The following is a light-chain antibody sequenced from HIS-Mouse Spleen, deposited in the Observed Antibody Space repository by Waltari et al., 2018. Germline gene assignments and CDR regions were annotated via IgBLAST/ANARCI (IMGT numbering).Light chain of an antibody. J-gene: IGLJ2*01. Sequence: QSALTQPAPVSGSPGQSITISCTGTSSDVGSYNLVSWYQPHPGKAPKLRIYEGSKRPSGVSNRFSGSKSGNTASLTISGLQAEDEADYYCCSYAGSSTFEVFGGGTKLTVL. CDR2: EGS. CDR3: CSYAGSSTFEV. CDR1: SSDVGSYNL. V-gene: IGLV2-23*03.